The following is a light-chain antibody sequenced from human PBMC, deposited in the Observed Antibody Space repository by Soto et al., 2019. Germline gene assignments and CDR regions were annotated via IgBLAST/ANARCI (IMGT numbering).Light chain of an antibody. CDR3: QQYNNWPPWT. J-gene: IGKJ1*01. Sequence: EIVMTQSPATLSVSAGERATLSCRDSQSVSSNLAWYQQKPGQAPRLRIYGASTRATGIPARFSGSGSGTEFTLTISSLQSEDFAVYYCQQYNNWPPWTFGQGTKVEIK. CDR2: GAS. CDR1: QSVSSN. V-gene: IGKV3-15*01.